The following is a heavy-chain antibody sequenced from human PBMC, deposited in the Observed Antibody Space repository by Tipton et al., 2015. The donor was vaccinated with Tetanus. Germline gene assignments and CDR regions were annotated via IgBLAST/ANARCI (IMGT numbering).Heavy chain of an antibody. Sequence: SLRLSCAASGFTVSTYAMTWVRQAPGKGLEWVSAISGSGGSTYYADSVKGRFTISRDNSKNTLSLQMNSLRAEDTAVYYCAKEQYYDFWSGYYVLDYWGQGTLVTVSS. CDR1: GFTVSTYA. CDR3: AKEQYYDFWSGYYVLDY. J-gene: IGHJ4*02. D-gene: IGHD3-3*01. V-gene: IGHV3-23*01. CDR2: ISGSGGST.